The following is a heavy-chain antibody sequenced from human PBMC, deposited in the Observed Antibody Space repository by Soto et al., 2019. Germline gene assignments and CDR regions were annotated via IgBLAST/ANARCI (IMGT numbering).Heavy chain of an antibody. Sequence: SGPTLVKPTQTLTLTCTFSGFSLSTSGVGVGWIRQPPGKALEWLALSYWDDDKRYSPSLKSRLTITKDTSKNQVVLTMTNMDPVDTATYYCAHRRRYCSSTSCYNWFVPWGQGTLVTVSS. D-gene: IGHD2-2*01. CDR1: GFSLSTSGVG. CDR3: AHRRRYCSSTSCYNWFVP. V-gene: IGHV2-5*02. CDR2: SYWDDDK. J-gene: IGHJ5*02.